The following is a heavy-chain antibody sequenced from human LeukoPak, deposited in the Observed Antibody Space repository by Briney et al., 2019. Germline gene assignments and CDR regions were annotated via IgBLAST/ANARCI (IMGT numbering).Heavy chain of an antibody. CDR3: ARGGYCGNTRCGGLDS. CDR1: GGSISSSSYY. Sequence: SETLSLTCTVSGGSISSSSYYWGWIRQPPGKGLEWIGSIYYSGSTYYNPSLKSRVTISVDTSKNQFSLKLSSVTAADTAVYYCARGGYCGNTRCGGLDSWGQGALVTVSS. J-gene: IGHJ4*02. V-gene: IGHV4-39*01. D-gene: IGHD2-2*01. CDR2: IYYSGST.